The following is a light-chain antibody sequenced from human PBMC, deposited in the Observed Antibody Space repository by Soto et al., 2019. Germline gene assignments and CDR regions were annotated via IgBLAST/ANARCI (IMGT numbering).Light chain of an antibody. Sequence: EIVLTQSPGTLSLSPGERATLSCRASQSVSSSYLAWYQQKPGQAPRLLIYGVSNRATGIPDRFSGSGSGPDFSLTISRLQPDDFAVYICQQYGSTPPTFGQGTKLEIK. J-gene: IGKJ2*01. V-gene: IGKV3-20*01. CDR2: GVS. CDR3: QQYGSTPPT. CDR1: QSVSSSY.